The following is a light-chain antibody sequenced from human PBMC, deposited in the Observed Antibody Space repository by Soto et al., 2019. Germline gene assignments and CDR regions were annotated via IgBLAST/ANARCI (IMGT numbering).Light chain of an antibody. CDR2: AAS. V-gene: IGKV1-12*01. Sequence: DIQITQSPSSVSASVGDRVTITCRASQGITNWLAWYQQNPGKAPKILIYAASGLPGGFPLRFSGSGSGTDFTLTISSLQPEDVATYYCQQANSFPLTFGGGTKVEIK. CDR1: QGITNW. J-gene: IGKJ4*02. CDR3: QQANSFPLT.